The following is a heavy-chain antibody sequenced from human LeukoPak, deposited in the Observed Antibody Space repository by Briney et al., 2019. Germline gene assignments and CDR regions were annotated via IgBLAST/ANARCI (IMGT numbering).Heavy chain of an antibody. J-gene: IGHJ5*01. CDR2: IHPDGIEK. Sequence: PGGSLRLSCAASGFTFRTYWMSWVRQAPGKGLEWVANIHPDGIEKYHVDSVKGRFTIFRDNARNLLYLQMSSLRADDTDVYYCSREDDLSGDSWGQGTLVTVFS. V-gene: IGHV3-7*01. D-gene: IGHD2/OR15-2a*01. CDR1: GFTFRTYW. CDR3: SREDDLSGDS.